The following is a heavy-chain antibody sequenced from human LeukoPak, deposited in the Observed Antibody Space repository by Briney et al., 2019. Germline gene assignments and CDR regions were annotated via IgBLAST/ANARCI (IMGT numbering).Heavy chain of an antibody. CDR2: IYYSGST. D-gene: IGHD2-2*01. CDR3: AREGPSSPDAFDI. CDR1: GGSISSGGYY. V-gene: IGHV4-31*03. Sequence: SQTLSLTCTVSGGSISSGGYYWSWIRQHPGKGLEWIGYIYYSGSTYYNPSLKSRVTISVDTSKNRFSLKLSSVTAADTAVYYCAREGPSSPDAFDIWGQGTMVTVSS. J-gene: IGHJ3*02.